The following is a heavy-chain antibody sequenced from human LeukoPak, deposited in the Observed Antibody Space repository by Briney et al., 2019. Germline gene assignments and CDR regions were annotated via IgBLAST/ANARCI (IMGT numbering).Heavy chain of an antibody. Sequence: SETLSLTCTVSGGSISSHYWSWIRQPPGKGLEWIGYIYYSGSTNYNPSLKSRVTISVDTSKNQFSLKLSSVTAADTAVYYCARASIAARKFDYWGQGTLVTVSS. V-gene: IGHV4-59*11. CDR1: GGSISSHY. CDR3: ARASIAARKFDY. CDR2: IYYSGST. J-gene: IGHJ4*02. D-gene: IGHD6-6*01.